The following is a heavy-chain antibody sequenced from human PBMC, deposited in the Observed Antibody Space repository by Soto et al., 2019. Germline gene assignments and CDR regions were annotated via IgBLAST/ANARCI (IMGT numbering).Heavy chain of an antibody. J-gene: IGHJ4*02. D-gene: IGHD3-3*01. CDR2: INPSGGST. Sequence: ASVKVSCKASGYTFISYYIHWVRQAPGQGLEWMGIINPSGGSTSYAQQFQGRVTMTRDTSTSTVYMELSSLRSEDTALYYCARKDFWSGTFDYWGQGTLVTVSS. V-gene: IGHV1-46*01. CDR1: GYTFISYY. CDR3: ARKDFWSGTFDY.